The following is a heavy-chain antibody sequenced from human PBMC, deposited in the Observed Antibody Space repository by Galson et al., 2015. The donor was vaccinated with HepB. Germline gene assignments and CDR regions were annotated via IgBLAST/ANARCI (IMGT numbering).Heavy chain of an antibody. V-gene: IGHV1-2*02. J-gene: IGHJ4*02. CDR2: INPNSGGT. CDR1: GYTFTGYY. D-gene: IGHD2-15*01. CDR3: ARGEGIVVVVPEGDLSPFDY. Sequence: SVKVSCKASGYTFTGYYMHWVRQAPGQGLEWMGWINPNSGGTNYAQKFQGRVTMTRDTSISTAYMELSRLRSDDTAVYYCARGEGIVVVVPEGDLSPFDYWGQGTLVTVSS.